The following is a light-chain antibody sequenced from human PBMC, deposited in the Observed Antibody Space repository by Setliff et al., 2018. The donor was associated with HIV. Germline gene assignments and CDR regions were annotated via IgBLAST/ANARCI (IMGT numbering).Light chain of an antibody. J-gene: IGLJ2*01. CDR3: SSYTSSGTLV. V-gene: IGLV2-14*03. Sequence: QSALTQPASVSGSPGQSITISCTGTSSDVGGYNYVSWYQQHPGKAPKLIIFDVSNRPSGVSNRFSGSKSGNTASLTISGLQAEDEADYYCSSYTSSGTLVFGGGT. CDR2: DVS. CDR1: SSDVGGYNY.